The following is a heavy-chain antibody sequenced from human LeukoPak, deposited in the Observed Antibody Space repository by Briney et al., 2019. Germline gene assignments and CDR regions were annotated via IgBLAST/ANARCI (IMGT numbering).Heavy chain of an antibody. CDR2: IYYSGST. J-gene: IGHJ4*02. V-gene: IGHV4-59*11. CDR3: ALVVPAAILDY. CDR1: GGSISSHY. Sequence: PSETLSLTCTVSGGSISSHYWSWIRQPPGKGLEWIGYIYYSGSTIYNPSLKSRVTISVDTSKNQFSLKLSSVTAADTAVYYCALVVPAAILDYWGQGTLVTVSS. D-gene: IGHD2-2*02.